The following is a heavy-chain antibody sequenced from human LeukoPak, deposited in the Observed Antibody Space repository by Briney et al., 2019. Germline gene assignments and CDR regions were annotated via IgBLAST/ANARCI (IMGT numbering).Heavy chain of an antibody. D-gene: IGHD6-19*01. J-gene: IGHJ6*03. Sequence: SETLSLTCAVYGGSFSGYCWSWIRQPPGKGLEWIGEINHSGSTNYNPSLKSRVTISVDTSKNQFSLKLSSVTAADTAVYYCARLVAVAGTVHYYYYMDVWGKGTTVTVSS. V-gene: IGHV4-34*01. CDR1: GGSFSGYC. CDR2: INHSGST. CDR3: ARLVAVAGTVHYYYYMDV.